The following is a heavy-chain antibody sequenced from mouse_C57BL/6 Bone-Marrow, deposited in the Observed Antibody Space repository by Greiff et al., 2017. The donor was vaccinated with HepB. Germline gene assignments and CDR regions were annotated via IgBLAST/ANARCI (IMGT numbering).Heavy chain of an antibody. J-gene: IGHJ4*01. CDR2: IDPSDSYT. V-gene: IGHV1-50*01. Sequence: QVQLQQPGAELVMPGASVKLSCKASGYTFTSYWMQWVKQRPGQGLEWIGEIDPSDSYTNYNQKFKGKATLTVDTSSSTAYMQLSSLTSEDSAVYYCARREVAGAMDYWGQGTSVTVSS. D-gene: IGHD1-1*01. CDR3: ARREVAGAMDY. CDR1: GYTFTSYW.